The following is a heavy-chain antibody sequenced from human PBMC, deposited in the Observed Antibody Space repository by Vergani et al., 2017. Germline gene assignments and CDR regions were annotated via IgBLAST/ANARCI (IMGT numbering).Heavy chain of an antibody. CDR3: VRLPRGPWNFDL. Sequence: EVQLVESGGGLVQPGGSLRLSCAASGFTFSTYDMHWVRQATGKGLEWVSAIGTSDDTYYAGSVLGRFTISRDNTKNSLSLQMSGLRVEDTAVYYCVRLPRGPWNFDLWGRGTLITVSS. CDR2: IGTSDDT. V-gene: IGHV3-13*01. J-gene: IGHJ2*01. CDR1: GFTFSTYD.